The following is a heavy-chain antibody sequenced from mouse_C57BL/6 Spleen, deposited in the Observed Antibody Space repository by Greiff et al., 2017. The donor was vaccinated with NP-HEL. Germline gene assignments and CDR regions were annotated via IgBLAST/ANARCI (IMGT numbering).Heavy chain of an antibody. D-gene: IGHD2-1*01. Sequence: QVQLQQPGAELVKPGASVKLSCKASGYTFTSYWMHWVKQRPGQGLEWIGMIHPNSGSTNYNEKFKSKATLTVDKSSSTAYMQLSSLTSEDAAVYYCAREEGNYYAMDYWGQGTSVTVSS. CDR1: GYTFTSYW. V-gene: IGHV1-64*01. CDR3: AREEGNYYAMDY. CDR2: IHPNSGST. J-gene: IGHJ4*01.